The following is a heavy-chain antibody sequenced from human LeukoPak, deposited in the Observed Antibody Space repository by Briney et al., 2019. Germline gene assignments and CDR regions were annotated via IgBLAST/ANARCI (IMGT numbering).Heavy chain of an antibody. Sequence: GGSLRLSCAASGFTFSSYAMSWVRQAPGKGLEWVSAISGSGGSTYYADSVKGRFTISRDNAKNSLYLQMNSLRAEDTAVYYCARKGDLGSWFDPWGQGTLVTVSS. J-gene: IGHJ5*02. CDR2: ISGSGGST. CDR3: ARKGDLGSWFDP. D-gene: IGHD7-27*01. CDR1: GFTFSSYA. V-gene: IGHV3-23*01.